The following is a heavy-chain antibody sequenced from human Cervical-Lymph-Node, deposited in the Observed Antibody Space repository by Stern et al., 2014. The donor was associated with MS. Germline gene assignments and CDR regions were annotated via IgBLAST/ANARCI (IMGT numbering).Heavy chain of an antibody. D-gene: IGHD3-10*01. V-gene: IGHV1-2*04. Sequence: DQLVESGAEVKKPGASVKVSCKGSGYTFTDFFIHWVRQAPGQGLEWMGGINPNSGATKYALKFEGWVTMTRDMSIDTAYMDLGRLKSGDTAVYYCATGGLTFGSGSFYGMDVWGQGTAVTVSS. CDR3: ATGGLTFGSGSFYGMDV. CDR1: GYTFTDFF. CDR2: INPNSGAT. J-gene: IGHJ6*02.